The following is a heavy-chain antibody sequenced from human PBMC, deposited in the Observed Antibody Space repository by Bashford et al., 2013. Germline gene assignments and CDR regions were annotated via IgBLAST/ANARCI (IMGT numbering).Heavy chain of an antibody. Sequence: GESLKISCKGSGYSFTSYWISWVRQMPGKGLEWMGRIDPSDSYTNYSPSFQGHVTISADKSISTAYLQWSSLKASDTAMYYCARQFSVVTGPSSQDYWGQGTLVTVSS. CDR1: GYSFTSYW. CDR3: ARQFSVVTGPSSQDY. D-gene: IGHD2-21*02. V-gene: IGHV5-10-1*01. CDR2: IDPSDSYT. J-gene: IGHJ4*02.